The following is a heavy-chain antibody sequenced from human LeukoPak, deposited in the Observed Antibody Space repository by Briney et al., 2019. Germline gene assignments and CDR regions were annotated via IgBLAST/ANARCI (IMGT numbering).Heavy chain of an antibody. V-gene: IGHV3-23*01. CDR2: ISGSGGST. D-gene: IGHD3-22*01. Sequence: GGSLRLSCAASGFTFSIYAMSWVRQAPGKGLEWVSAISGSGGSTYYADSVKGRFTISRDNSKNTLYLQMNSLRAEDTAVYYCEKSSITMIVVVTPQDYWGQGTLVTVSS. CDR3: EKSSITMIVVVTPQDY. CDR1: GFTFSIYA. J-gene: IGHJ4*02.